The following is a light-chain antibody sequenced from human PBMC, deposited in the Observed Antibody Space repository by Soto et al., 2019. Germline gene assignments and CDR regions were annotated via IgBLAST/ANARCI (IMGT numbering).Light chain of an antibody. CDR3: QQRSNWPIT. J-gene: IGKJ5*01. Sequence: EIVLTQSPATLSLSPGERATLSCRASQSVSSYLAWFQQKPGQAPRLLIFDASNRPTGIPDRFSGSGSGTDFTLTIRSLEPEDFAVYYCQQRSNWPITFGHGTRLEIK. CDR1: QSVSSY. V-gene: IGKV3-11*01. CDR2: DAS.